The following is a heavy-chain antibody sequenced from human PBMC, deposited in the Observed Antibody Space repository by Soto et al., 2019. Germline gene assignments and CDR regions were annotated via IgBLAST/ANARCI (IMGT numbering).Heavy chain of an antibody. CDR1: GYTFTTYG. CDR3: ARDAWVELAGPEDY. Sequence: QIQLVQSGAEVKKPGASVKVSCKTSGYTFTTYGISWVRQAPGQGLEWMGWISVYNGNTNYAQKIEGRVTMTTDTSMSTAYMELRSLSSDDTAVYYCARDAWVELAGPEDYWGQGTLVTVSS. V-gene: IGHV1-18*04. J-gene: IGHJ4*02. CDR2: ISVYNGNT. D-gene: IGHD6-19*01.